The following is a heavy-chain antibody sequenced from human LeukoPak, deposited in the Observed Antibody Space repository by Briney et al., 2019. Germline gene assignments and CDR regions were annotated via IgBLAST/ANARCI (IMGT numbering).Heavy chain of an antibody. J-gene: IGHJ4*02. CDR1: GYTFTSYG. Sequence: ASVKVSCKDSGYTFTSYGISWVRQAPGQGLEWMGWISAYNGNTNYAQKLQGRVTMTTDTSASTAYMELRSLRSDDTAVYYCARGLRSYTAALNFDYWGQGTLVTVSS. V-gene: IGHV1-18*01. CDR2: ISAYNGNT. CDR3: ARGLRSYTAALNFDY. D-gene: IGHD1-26*01.